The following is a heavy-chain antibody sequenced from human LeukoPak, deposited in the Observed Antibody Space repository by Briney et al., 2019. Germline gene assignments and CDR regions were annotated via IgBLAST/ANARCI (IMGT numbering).Heavy chain of an antibody. CDR1: GGSISSSRYY. Sequence: KPSETLPLTCTVSGGSISSSRYYWGWIRQPPGKGLEWIGSIYYSGSTYYNPSLKSRVTISVDTSKNQFSLKLSSVTAADTAVYYCARRTYCSSTSCYYYYYGMDVWGQGTTVTVSS. CDR3: ARRTYCSSTSCYYYYYGMDV. V-gene: IGHV4-39*01. D-gene: IGHD2-2*01. CDR2: IYYSGST. J-gene: IGHJ6*02.